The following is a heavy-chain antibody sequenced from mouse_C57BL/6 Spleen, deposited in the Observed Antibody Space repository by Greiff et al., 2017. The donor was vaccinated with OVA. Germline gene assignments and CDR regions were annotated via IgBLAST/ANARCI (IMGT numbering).Heavy chain of an antibody. D-gene: IGHD2-5*01. V-gene: IGHV1-47*01. CDR3: ARGGSNYFYAMDY. J-gene: IGHJ4*01. CDR1: GYTFTTYP. CDR2: FHPYNDDT. Sequence: VKLMESGAELVKPGASVKMSCKASGYTFTTYPIEWMKQNHGKSLEWIGNFHPYNDDTKYNEKFKGKATLTVEKSSSTVYLELRRLTSDDSAVYYCARGGSNYFYAMDYWGQGTSVTVSS.